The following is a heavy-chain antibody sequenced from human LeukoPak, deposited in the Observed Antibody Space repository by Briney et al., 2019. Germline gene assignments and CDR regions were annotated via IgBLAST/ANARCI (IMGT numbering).Heavy chain of an antibody. CDR2: IIPILGIA. CDR1: GGTCSSYA. Sequence: SVKVSCKASGGTCSSYAITWARQAPGQGLEWMGRIIPILGIANYAQEFQGRVTITADKSTSTAYMELSSLRSEDTAVYYCARAFSSGYGEGYWGQRTLVTVSS. V-gene: IGHV1-69*04. D-gene: IGHD4-17*01. J-gene: IGHJ4*02. CDR3: ARAFSSGYGEGY.